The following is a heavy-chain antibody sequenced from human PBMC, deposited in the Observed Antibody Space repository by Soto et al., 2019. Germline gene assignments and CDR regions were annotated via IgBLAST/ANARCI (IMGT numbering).Heavy chain of an antibody. Sequence: PSETLSLTCTVSGDSSSGNFWSWIRQPPGKGLEWIGYIHHSGSTNYNPSLKSRVTISLDTSMNQVSLNLASVTAADTAVYFCARTPPGFSFDCSSGTCYRFEVLLYFDSWGQGTLVTVSS. D-gene: IGHD2-15*01. CDR1: GDSSSGNF. J-gene: IGHJ4*02. V-gene: IGHV4-59*01. CDR3: ARTPPGFSFDCSSGTCYRFEVLLYFDS. CDR2: IHHSGST.